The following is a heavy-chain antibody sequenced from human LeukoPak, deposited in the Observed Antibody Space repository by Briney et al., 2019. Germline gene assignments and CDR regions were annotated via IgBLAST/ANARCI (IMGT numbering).Heavy chain of an antibody. J-gene: IGHJ5*02. CDR3: AKSNGYRVYNWFDP. Sequence: PGGSLRLSCAASGFTFSSYDMSWVRQAPGKGLEWVSDISGSGGSTYYADSVKGRFTISRDNSKNTLYLQMSSLRAEDTAVYYCAKSNGYRVYNWFDPWGQGTLVTVSS. CDR2: ISGSGGST. V-gene: IGHV3-23*01. D-gene: IGHD6-13*01. CDR1: GFTFSSYD.